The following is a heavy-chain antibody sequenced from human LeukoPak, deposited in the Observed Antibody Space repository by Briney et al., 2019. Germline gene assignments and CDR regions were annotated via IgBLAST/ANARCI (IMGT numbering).Heavy chain of an antibody. D-gene: IGHD3-22*01. V-gene: IGHV1-69*17. J-gene: IGHJ4*02. CDR3: ARDSSGYYGEGNFDY. CDR1: GGTFSSYA. Sequence: ASVKVSCKASGGTFSSYAISWVRQAPGQGLEWMGGIIPIFGIANYAQKFQGRVTITADKSTSTAYMELSSLRSEDTAVYYCARDSSGYYGEGNFDYWGQGTLVTVSS. CDR2: IIPIFGIA.